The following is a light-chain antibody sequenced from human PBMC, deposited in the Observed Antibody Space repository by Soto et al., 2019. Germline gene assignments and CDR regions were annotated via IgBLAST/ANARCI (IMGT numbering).Light chain of an antibody. CDR2: GAS. CDR3: QQYNTWPLIT. J-gene: IGKJ5*01. V-gene: IGKV3-15*01. Sequence: EIVLTQSPATLSLSPGETATLSCRASQSVSRHLAWYQQKPGQAPRLLIFGASTRATGIPDRFSGSGSGTDFTLTISSLQSEDFAVYYCQQYNTWPLITFGPGTRLEIK. CDR1: QSVSRH.